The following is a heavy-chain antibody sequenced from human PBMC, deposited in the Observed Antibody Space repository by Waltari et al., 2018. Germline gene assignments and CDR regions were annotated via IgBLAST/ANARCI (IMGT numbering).Heavy chain of an antibody. CDR1: GESLSDYY. D-gene: IGHD4-17*01. CDR3: ARGPMLDYGADSGHYYYGLDV. V-gene: IGHV4-34*01. Sequence: QVQLQQWGAGLLKPSETLSLTCAVYGESLSDYYWTWIRQPPGEGREGIGEDSHGGSTNRNPALKSRGTISVDTSKKQFSLKLSSVTAADTAVYYCARGPMLDYGADSGHYYYGLDVWGQGTTVTVSS. CDR2: DSHGGST. J-gene: IGHJ6*02.